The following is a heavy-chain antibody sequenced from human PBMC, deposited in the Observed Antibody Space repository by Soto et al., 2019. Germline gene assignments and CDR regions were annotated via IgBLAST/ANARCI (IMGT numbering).Heavy chain of an antibody. CDR2: IYHSGST. CDR1: GGSISSSNW. D-gene: IGHD6-19*01. CDR3: ARGEEAVAGDDAFDI. Sequence: QVQLQESGPGLVKPSGTLSLTCAVSGGSISSSNWWSWVRQPPGKGLEWIGEIYHSGSTNHNPSLKSRVTISVDKSKNQFALKLSSVTAADTAVYYCARGEEAVAGDDAFDIWGQGTMVTVSS. V-gene: IGHV4-4*02. J-gene: IGHJ3*02.